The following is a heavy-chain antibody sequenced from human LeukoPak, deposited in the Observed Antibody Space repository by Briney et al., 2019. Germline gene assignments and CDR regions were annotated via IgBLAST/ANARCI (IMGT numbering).Heavy chain of an antibody. CDR3: VTHSSSADY. Sequence: GGSLRLSCAASGFTFSTYEMKWVRQAPGKGLEWVSYITGGGSPIYYADFVKGRFTISRDNAKNSLSLQMNSLRADDTAIYFCVTHSSSADYWGQGTLVTVSS. D-gene: IGHD6-6*01. CDR1: GFTFSTYE. CDR2: ITGGGSPI. J-gene: IGHJ4*02. V-gene: IGHV3-48*03.